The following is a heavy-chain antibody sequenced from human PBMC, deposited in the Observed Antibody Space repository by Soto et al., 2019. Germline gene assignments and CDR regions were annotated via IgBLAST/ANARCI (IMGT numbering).Heavy chain of an antibody. J-gene: IGHJ6*02. CDR3: ARLSNDGSGNPYGMDV. Sequence: PSETLSLTCTVSGGSISSYYWSWIRQPPGKGLEWIGYIYYSGSTNYNPSLKSRVTISVDTFKNQFSLKLCSVTAADTAVYYCARLSNDGSGNPYGMDVWGQGTTVTVS. CDR1: GGSISSYY. D-gene: IGHD3-10*01. V-gene: IGHV4-59*08. CDR2: IYYSGST.